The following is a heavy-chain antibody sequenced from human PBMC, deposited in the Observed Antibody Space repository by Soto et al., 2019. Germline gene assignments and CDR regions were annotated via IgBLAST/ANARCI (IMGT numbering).Heavy chain of an antibody. CDR2: IKMDASAN. J-gene: IGHJ6*02. CDR1: GFTIGSYW. Sequence: GGSLRLSCAASGFTIGSYWMSWVRQGPGTGLERLATIKMDASANKYENSVKDRFTMTTDKAQNSLYLRMVSLRAEDAAVYYCARDWGYGSGASVNYDLDVWGHGTTVTVSS. CDR3: ARDWGYGSGASVNYDLDV. V-gene: IGHV3-7*01. D-gene: IGHD3-10*01.